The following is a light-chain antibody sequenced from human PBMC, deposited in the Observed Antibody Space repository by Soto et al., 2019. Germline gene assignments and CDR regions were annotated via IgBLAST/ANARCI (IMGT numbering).Light chain of an antibody. CDR2: AAS. J-gene: IGKJ2*01. CDR1: QGISSS. CDR3: QQLNTYPHT. V-gene: IGKV1-9*01. Sequence: DIQLTQSPSFLSASVGDRVTNTCRASQGISSSLAWFQQKPGKAPKLLIYAASTLQSRVPSRFSGSGSGTDFTLTISSLQPEDFATYYCQQLNTYPHTFGQGTKLEIK.